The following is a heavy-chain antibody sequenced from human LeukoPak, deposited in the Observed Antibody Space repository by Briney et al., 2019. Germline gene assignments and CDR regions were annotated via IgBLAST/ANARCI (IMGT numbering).Heavy chain of an antibody. CDR1: GYTLTDYY. CDR3: ATLGEDKTDTPFDY. CDR2: INPNSGGT. D-gene: IGHD3-16*01. J-gene: IGHJ4*02. V-gene: IGHV1-2*06. Sequence: ASVKVSCKASGYTLTDYYMHWVRQAPGQGLEWMGRINPNSGGTNYAQKFQGRVTMTRDTSISTVYMELSRLRSDDTAVYYCATLGEDKTDTPFDYWGQGTLVTVSS.